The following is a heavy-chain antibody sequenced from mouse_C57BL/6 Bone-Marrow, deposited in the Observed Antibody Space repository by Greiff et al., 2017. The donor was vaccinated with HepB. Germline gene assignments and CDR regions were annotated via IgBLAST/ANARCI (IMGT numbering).Heavy chain of an antibody. CDR2: IYPGSGST. CDR1: GYTFTSYW. V-gene: IGHV1-55*01. D-gene: IGHD1-1*01. J-gene: IGHJ4*01. Sequence: QVQLQQPGAELVKPGASVKMSCKASGYTFTSYWITWVKQRPGQGLEWIGDIYPGSGSTNYNEKFKSKATLTVDKPSSTAYMQLSSLTSEDSAVYYCAGHYYGSSWFYAMDYWGQGTSVTVSS. CDR3: AGHYYGSSWFYAMDY.